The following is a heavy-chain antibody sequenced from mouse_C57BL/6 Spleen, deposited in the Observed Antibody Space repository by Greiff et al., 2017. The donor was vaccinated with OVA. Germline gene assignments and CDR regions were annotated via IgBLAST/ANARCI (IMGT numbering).Heavy chain of an antibody. J-gene: IGHJ2*01. D-gene: IGHD2-2*01. CDR3: ARHGYGYFDY. CDR1: GYAFSSYW. Sequence: QVQLQQSGAELVKPGASVKISCKASGYAFSSYWMNWVKQRPGKGLEWIGQIYPGDGDTNYNGKFKGKATLTADKSSSTAYMQLSILTSEDSAFYFCARHGYGYFDYWGQGTTLTVSS. CDR2: IYPGDGDT. V-gene: IGHV1-80*01.